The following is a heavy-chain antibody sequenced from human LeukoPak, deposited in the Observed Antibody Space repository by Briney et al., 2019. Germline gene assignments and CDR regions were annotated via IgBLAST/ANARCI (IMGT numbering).Heavy chain of an antibody. CDR1: GFIFSAYG. D-gene: IGHD3-22*01. Sequence: PGGSLRLSCEASGFIFSAYGMHWVRQTPGKGQEWVTFIGPDGADEYYTDSVRGRFTIPRDNSRNTVHLQMSNLRPDDTAVYYCAKERGYYDSSGYLIWGQGTLVTVSS. J-gene: IGHJ4*02. V-gene: IGHV3-30*02. CDR3: AKERGYYDSSGYLI. CDR2: IGPDGADE.